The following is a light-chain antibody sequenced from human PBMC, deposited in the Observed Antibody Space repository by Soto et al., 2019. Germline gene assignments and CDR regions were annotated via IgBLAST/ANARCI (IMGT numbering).Light chain of an antibody. V-gene: IGLV1-44*01. Sequence: QSVLTQPPSASGTPGQRVTISCSGSSSNIGSNTVNWYQQLPGTAPKLLIYNDYQRPSGVPDRFPGSKSGTSASLAISGLHSEDEADYSCASWDDSLNGFVVFGGGTKLTVL. CDR1: SSNIGSNT. J-gene: IGLJ2*01. CDR3: ASWDDSLNGFVV. CDR2: NDY.